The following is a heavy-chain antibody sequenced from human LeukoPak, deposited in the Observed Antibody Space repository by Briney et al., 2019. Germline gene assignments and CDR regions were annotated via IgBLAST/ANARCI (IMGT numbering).Heavy chain of an antibody. J-gene: IGHJ4*02. CDR1: GFTFTSYG. V-gene: IGHV3-30*02. CDR3: AKQSPPGDGYQVPDY. Sequence: QAGGSLRLSCAASGFTFTSYGMHWVRQAPGKGLEGVAFIRYDKSSKYYADSVKGRFTISRDNSKNTLYLQMNSLRAEDTAVYYCAKQSPPGDGYQVPDYWGQGTLVTVSS. D-gene: IGHD5-24*01. CDR2: IRYDKSSK.